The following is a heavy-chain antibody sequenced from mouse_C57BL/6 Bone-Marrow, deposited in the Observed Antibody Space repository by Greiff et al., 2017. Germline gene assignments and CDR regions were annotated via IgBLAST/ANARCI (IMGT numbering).Heavy chain of an antibody. J-gene: IGHJ4*01. D-gene: IGHD2-4*01. Sequence: QVTLKVSGPGILQPSQTLSLTCSFSGFSLSTFGMGVGWIRQPPGKGLEWLAHIWWDDDKYYNPALKSRLPISKDTSKNQVFLKIANVDTADTATYYCARISDYDGCIYRYYAMDYWGQGTSVTVSS. CDR1: GFSLSTFGMG. V-gene: IGHV8-8*01. CDR3: ARISDYDGCIYRYYAMDY. CDR2: IWWDDDK.